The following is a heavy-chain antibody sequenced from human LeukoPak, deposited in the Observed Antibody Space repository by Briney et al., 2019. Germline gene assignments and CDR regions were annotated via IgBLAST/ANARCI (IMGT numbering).Heavy chain of an antibody. CDR3: AKDLAVPGRNYFFDH. D-gene: IGHD6-19*01. Sequence: GGSLRLSCAASGFTFNLFAMTWVRQTPGKGLELVSIILGSGDITHYAASVKGRFTISRDNSKNTLYLQMNSLRAEDTAIYYCAKDLAVPGRNYFFDHWGQGTLVTVSS. V-gene: IGHV3-23*01. CDR2: ILGSGDIT. CDR1: GFTFNLFA. J-gene: IGHJ4*02.